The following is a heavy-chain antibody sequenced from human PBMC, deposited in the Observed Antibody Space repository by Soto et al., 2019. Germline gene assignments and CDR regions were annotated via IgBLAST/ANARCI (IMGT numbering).Heavy chain of an antibody. CDR2: IFHSGST. V-gene: IGHV4-30-2*01. J-gene: IGHJ2*01. Sequence: QLQLQESGSGLVKPSQTLSLTCAVSGGSISSGGYSWSWLRQPPGKGLEWIGYIFHSGSTYYNPXLXXXXXXXXXXXXXXXXXXXXXXXXXXXXXXXXXXXXXXXXXXXYFNVWGRGTLVTVSS. CDR1: GGSISSGGYS. CDR3: XXXXXXXXXXXYFNV.